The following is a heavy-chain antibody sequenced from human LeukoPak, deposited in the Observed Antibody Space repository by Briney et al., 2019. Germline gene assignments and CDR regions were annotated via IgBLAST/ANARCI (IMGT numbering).Heavy chain of an antibody. CDR2: TSAYNGNT. Sequence: GASVKVSCKASGYTFTSYGISWVRQAPGQGLEWMGRTSAYNGNTNYAQKLQGRVTMTTDTSTSTAYMELRSLRSDDTAVYYCARYSSGWYGVRYYYYGMDVWGQGTTVTVSS. D-gene: IGHD6-19*01. CDR1: GYTFTSYG. V-gene: IGHV1-18*01. J-gene: IGHJ6*02. CDR3: ARYSSGWYGVRYYYYGMDV.